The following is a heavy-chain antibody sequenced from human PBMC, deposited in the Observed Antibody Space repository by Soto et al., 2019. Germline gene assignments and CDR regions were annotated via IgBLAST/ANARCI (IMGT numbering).Heavy chain of an antibody. CDR1: GFTFSSYA. CDR3: ARDRVPNIVVVPAAILDYYYYGMDV. Sequence: GGSLRLSCAASGFTFSSYAMHWVRQAPGKGLEWVAVISYGGSNKYYADSVKGRFTISRDNSKNTLYLQMNSLRAEDTAVYYCARDRVPNIVVVPAAILDYYYYGMDVWGQGTTVTVSS. D-gene: IGHD2-2*02. CDR2: ISYGGSNK. V-gene: IGHV3-30-3*01. J-gene: IGHJ6*02.